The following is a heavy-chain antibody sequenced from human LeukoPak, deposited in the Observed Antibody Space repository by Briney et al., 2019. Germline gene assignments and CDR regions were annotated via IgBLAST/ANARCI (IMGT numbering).Heavy chain of an antibody. V-gene: IGHV3-48*03. CDR1: GFTFSSYE. D-gene: IGHD2-2*01. CDR3: ARESSSSTADAFDI. Sequence: PGGSLRLSCAASGFTFSSYEMNWVRQAPGKGLEWVSYISSSSSTIYYADSVKGRFTISRDNAKNSLYLQMNSLRAEDTAVYYCARESSSSTADAFDIWGQGTMVTVSS. J-gene: IGHJ3*02. CDR2: ISSSSSTI.